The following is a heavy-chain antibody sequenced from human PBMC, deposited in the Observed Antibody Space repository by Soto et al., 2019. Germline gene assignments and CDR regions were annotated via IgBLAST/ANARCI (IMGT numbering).Heavy chain of an antibody. CDR1: GFTFSSYA. D-gene: IGHD2-2*01. CDR2: ISGSGGST. CDR3: AKDVVVVPAAHFDY. V-gene: IGHV3-23*01. Sequence: HPGGSLRLSCAASGFTFSSYAMSWVRQAPGKGLEWVSAISGSGGSTYYADSVKGRFTISRDNSKNTLYLQMNGLRAEDTAVYYCAKDVVVVPAAHFDYWGQGTLVTVSS. J-gene: IGHJ4*02.